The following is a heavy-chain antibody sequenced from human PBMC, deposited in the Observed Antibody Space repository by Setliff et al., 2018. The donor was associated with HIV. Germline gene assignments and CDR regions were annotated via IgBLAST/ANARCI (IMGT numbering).Heavy chain of an antibody. CDR3: ARGSCSGCYLSDY. V-gene: IGHV1-69*13. CDR1: GGIFSRFA. D-gene: IGHD6-19*01. Sequence: SVKVSCKASGGIFSRFAFSWVRQAPGQGLEWMGGIIPIFGTPNYAQKFQGRVTITADESTSTAYMELSSLRSEDTAVYYCARGSCSGCYLSDYWGLGTLVTVSS. J-gene: IGHJ4*02. CDR2: IIPIFGTP.